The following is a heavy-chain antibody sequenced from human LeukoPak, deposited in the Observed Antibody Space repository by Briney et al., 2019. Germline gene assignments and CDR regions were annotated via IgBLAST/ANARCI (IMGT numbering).Heavy chain of an antibody. CDR2: FNPEGGET. D-gene: IGHD4-17*01. J-gene: IGHJ4*02. Sequence: ASVKVSCKISGYTLTEISMHWVRQAPGQGLEWMGGFNPEGGETIYARSFQGRLTVTEDTSTDTAYMELSSLRSEDTAMYYCATEIVGYGDVHYFDSWGQGTLVTVSS. CDR3: ATEIVGYGDVHYFDS. V-gene: IGHV1-24*01. CDR1: GYTLTEIS.